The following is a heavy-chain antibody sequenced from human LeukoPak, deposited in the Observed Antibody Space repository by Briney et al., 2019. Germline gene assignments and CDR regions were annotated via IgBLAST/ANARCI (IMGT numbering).Heavy chain of an antibody. CDR3: ARDSWGKKLGYCSGGSCYTPLDY. J-gene: IGHJ4*02. CDR1: GYTFTRYG. D-gene: IGHD2-15*01. V-gene: IGHV1-18*01. CDR2: ISAYNGNT. Sequence: ASVKVSCKASGYTFTRYGISWVRQAPGQGLEWMGWISAYNGNTNYAQKLQGRVTMTTDTSTSTAYMELRSLRSDDTAVYYCARDSWGKKLGYCSGGSCYTPLDYWGQGTLVTVSS.